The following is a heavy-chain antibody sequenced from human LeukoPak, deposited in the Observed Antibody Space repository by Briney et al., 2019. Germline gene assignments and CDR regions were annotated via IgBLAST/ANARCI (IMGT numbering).Heavy chain of an antibody. CDR3: ARSRGTMVRGVLHDMDV. Sequence: GGSLRLSCAASGFTFSSYDMHWVRQATGKGLEWVSAIGTAGDTYYPGSVKGRFTISRENAKSSLYLQMNSLRAGDTAVYYCARSRGTMVRGVLHDMDVWGQGTTVTVSS. CDR1: GFTFSSYD. J-gene: IGHJ6*02. CDR2: IGTAGDT. V-gene: IGHV3-13*01. D-gene: IGHD3-10*01.